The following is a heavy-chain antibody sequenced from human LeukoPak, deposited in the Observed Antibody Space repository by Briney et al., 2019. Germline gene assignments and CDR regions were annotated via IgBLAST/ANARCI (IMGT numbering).Heavy chain of an antibody. D-gene: IGHD3-10*01. CDR3: ARRSYYYGSGSYYPLGY. CDR2: ISAYNGNT. V-gene: IGHV1-18*01. J-gene: IGHJ4*02. Sequence: ASVKVSCKASGYTFTSYGINWVRQAPGQGLEWMGWISAYNGNTNYAQKLQGRVTMATDTSTSTAYMELRSLRSDDTAVYYCARRSYYYGSGSYYPLGYWGQGTLVTVSS. CDR1: GYTFTSYG.